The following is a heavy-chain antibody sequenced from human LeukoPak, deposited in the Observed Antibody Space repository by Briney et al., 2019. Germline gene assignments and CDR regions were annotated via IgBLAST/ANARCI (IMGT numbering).Heavy chain of an antibody. CDR1: GGTFSSYA. Sequence: ASVKVSCEASGGTFSSYAISWVRQAPGQGLEWMGRIIPIFGTANYAQKFQGRVTITADESTSTAYMELSSLRSEDTAVYYCARITHTAMDRDFDYWGQGTLVTVSS. CDR3: ARITHTAMDRDFDY. V-gene: IGHV1-69*13. CDR2: IIPIFGTA. D-gene: IGHD5-18*01. J-gene: IGHJ4*02.